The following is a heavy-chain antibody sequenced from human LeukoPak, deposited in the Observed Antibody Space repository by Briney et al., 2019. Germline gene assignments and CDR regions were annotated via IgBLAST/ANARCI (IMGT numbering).Heavy chain of an antibody. D-gene: IGHD3-10*02. J-gene: IGHJ6*04. Sequence: GGSLRLSCAASGFTFSSYWMSWVRQVPGKGLEWVANIKQDGSEKYYVDSVKGRFTISGDNAKNSLYLQMNSLRAEDTAVYYCAELGITMIGGVWGKGTTVTISS. CDR1: GFTFSSYW. CDR2: IKQDGSEK. V-gene: IGHV3-7*01. CDR3: AELGITMIGGV.